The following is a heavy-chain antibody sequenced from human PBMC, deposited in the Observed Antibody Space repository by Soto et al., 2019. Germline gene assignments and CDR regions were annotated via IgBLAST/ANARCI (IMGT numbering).Heavy chain of an antibody. CDR1: GYMFCGYY. D-gene: IGHD2-15*01. J-gene: IGHJ4*02. V-gene: IGHV1-2*02. Sequence: VPVKVSCKITGYMFCGYYIHWALQAAGQGLEWMGWLNPNSGGDTKYAQRFQGRVTMTKDTSIATVYMELSDLISDDTAVYYCAGGPGVIYSQFDYWRQGTLFMLSS. CDR2: LNPNSGGDT. CDR3: AGGPGVIYSQFDY.